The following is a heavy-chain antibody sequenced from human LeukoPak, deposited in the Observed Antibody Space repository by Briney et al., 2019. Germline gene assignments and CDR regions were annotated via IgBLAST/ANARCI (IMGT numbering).Heavy chain of an antibody. CDR2: ISSNGGST. J-gene: IGHJ4*02. CDR1: GFTFSSYA. D-gene: IGHD3-22*01. V-gene: IGHV3-64*01. CDR3: ARGHSSGYYLTTHYFDY. Sequence: PGGSLRLSCAASGFTFSSYAMHWVRQAPGKGLEYVSAISSNGGSTYYANSVKGRFTISRDNSKNTLYLQMGSLRAEDMAVYYCARGHSSGYYLTTHYFDYWGQGTLVTVSS.